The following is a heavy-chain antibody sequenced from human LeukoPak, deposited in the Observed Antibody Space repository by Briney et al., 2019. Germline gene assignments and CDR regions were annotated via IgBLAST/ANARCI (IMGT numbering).Heavy chain of an antibody. CDR1: GLTFSSYA. J-gene: IGHJ4*02. CDR3: ASGARWAYR. Sequence: GGSLRLSCAASGLTFSSYAMSWVRQAPGKGLEWVSYISSSSTNIYYADSVKGRFTISRDNAKNSLYLQMNSLRAEDTAVYYCASGARWAYRWGQGTLVTVSS. V-gene: IGHV3-48*01. D-gene: IGHD3-16*01. CDR2: ISSSSTNI.